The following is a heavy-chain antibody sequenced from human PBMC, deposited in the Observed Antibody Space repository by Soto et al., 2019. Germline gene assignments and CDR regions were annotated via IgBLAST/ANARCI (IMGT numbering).Heavy chain of an antibody. CDR2: IIPILGIA. Sequence: ASVKVSCKASGGTFSSYTISWVRQAPGPGLEWMGRIIPILGIANYAQKFQGRVTITADKSTSTAYMELSSLRSEDTAVYYCARDQYCSSTSCYAAGWFDPWGQGTLVTVSS. CDR3: ARDQYCSSTSCYAAGWFDP. D-gene: IGHD2-2*01. V-gene: IGHV1-69*04. CDR1: GGTFSSYT. J-gene: IGHJ5*02.